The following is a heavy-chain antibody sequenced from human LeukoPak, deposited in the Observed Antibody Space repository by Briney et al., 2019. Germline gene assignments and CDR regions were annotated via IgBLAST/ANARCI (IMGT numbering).Heavy chain of an antibody. J-gene: IGHJ4*02. Sequence: GGSLRLSCVASGFTLSSYSMNWVRQAPGKGLEWVSYISSGSSYIYYADSVKGRFTISRDNAKNSLYLQMNRLRAEDTAVYYCARGTCLGELSLVTNWGQGTLVTVSS. CDR2: ISSGSSYI. V-gene: IGHV3-21*01. CDR1: GFTLSSYS. D-gene: IGHD3-16*02. CDR3: ARGTCLGELSLVTN.